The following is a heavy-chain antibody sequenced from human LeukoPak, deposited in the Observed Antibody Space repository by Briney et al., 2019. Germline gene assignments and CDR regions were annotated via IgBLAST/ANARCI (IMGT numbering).Heavy chain of an antibody. Sequence: SETLSLTCTVSGGSISGYYWSGIRQPPGKGLEWIGYIYDSGSTNYNPSLKSRVTISVDTSKNQFSLKLSSVTAADMAVYYCARVGGTNYYYYGMDVWGQGTTVTVSS. V-gene: IGHV4-59*01. CDR2: IYDSGST. CDR3: ARVGGTNYYYYGMDV. J-gene: IGHJ6*02. D-gene: IGHD3-10*01. CDR1: GGSISGYY.